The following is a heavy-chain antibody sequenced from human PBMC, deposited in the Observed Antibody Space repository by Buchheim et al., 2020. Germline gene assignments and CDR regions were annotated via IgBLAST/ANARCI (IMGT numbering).Heavy chain of an antibody. CDR3: VKDRPCTNCSPMDV. CDR2: VGRDGSYT. CDR1: GFTFSGYS. Sequence: EVQLLESGGGLVQPGGSLRLSCAASGFTFSGYSMSWARQSPRKGLEWVAGVGRDGSYTYYGDSVKGRFTISCDNSKHRVCLEMNGLRVDDTAIYYCVKDRPCTNCSPMDVWGQGTT. V-gene: IGHV3-23*01. J-gene: IGHJ6*02. D-gene: IGHD2-8*01.